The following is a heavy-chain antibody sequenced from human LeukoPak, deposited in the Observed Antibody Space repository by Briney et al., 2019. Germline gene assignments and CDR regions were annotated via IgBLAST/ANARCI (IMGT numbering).Heavy chain of an antibody. CDR1: GGSISSYY. Sequence: PSETLSLTCTVSGGSISSYYWSWIRQPPGKGLEWIGYIYYSGSTNYNPSLKSRVTISVDTSKNQFSLKLSSVTAADTAVYYCARGYGSGSYLFDYWGQGTLVTVSS. V-gene: IGHV4-59*12. CDR2: IYYSGST. J-gene: IGHJ4*02. D-gene: IGHD3-10*01. CDR3: ARGYGSGSYLFDY.